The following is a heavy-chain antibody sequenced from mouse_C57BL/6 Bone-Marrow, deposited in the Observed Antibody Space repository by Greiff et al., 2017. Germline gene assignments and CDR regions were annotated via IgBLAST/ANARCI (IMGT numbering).Heavy chain of an antibody. Sequence: EVQVVESGEGLVKPGGSLKLSCAASGFTFSSYAMSWVRQTPEKRLEWVAYISSGGDYIYYADTVKGRFTISRDNARNTLYLPMSSLKSEDTAMYYCTRVLRYWYFDVWGTGTTVTVSS. D-gene: IGHD1-1*01. CDR2: ISSGGDYI. J-gene: IGHJ1*03. V-gene: IGHV5-9-1*02. CDR3: TRVLRYWYFDV. CDR1: GFTFSSYA.